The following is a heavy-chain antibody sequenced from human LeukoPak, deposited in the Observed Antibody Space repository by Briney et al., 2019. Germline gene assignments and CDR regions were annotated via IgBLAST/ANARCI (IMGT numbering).Heavy chain of an antibody. Sequence: ASVKVSCKTSGYSFGGYYIHWVRQAPGQGLEWMGRINPNSANKKYAQKFQGRVTMTRDTSTNTVFMELSSLRSDDTAVYYWARDGAYSLGLIWLDPWGQGTLVSVSS. V-gene: IGHV1-2*06. D-gene: IGHD5-18*01. CDR1: GYSFGGYY. CDR3: ARDGAYSLGLIWLDP. J-gene: IGHJ5*02. CDR2: INPNSANK.